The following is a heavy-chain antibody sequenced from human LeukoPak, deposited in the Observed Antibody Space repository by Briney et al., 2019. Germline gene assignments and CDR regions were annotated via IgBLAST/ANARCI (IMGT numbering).Heavy chain of an antibody. V-gene: IGHV3-64D*06. CDR1: GFTFSSYA. CDR3: VKGGYCSSTSCYARGFPNYYYYYGMDV. CDR2: ISSNGGST. D-gene: IGHD2-2*01. Sequence: GGSLRLSCSASGFTFSSYAMLWVRQAPGKGLEYVSAISSNGGSTYYADSVKGRFTISRDNSKNTLYLQMSSLRAEDTAVYYCVKGGYCSSTSCYARGFPNYYYYYGMDVWGKGTTVTVSS. J-gene: IGHJ6*04.